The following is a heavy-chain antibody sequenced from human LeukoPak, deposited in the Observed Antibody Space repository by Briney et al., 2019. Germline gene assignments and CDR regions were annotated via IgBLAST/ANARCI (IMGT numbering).Heavy chain of an antibody. CDR1: GGSISTYY. CDR3: ARDRFSGSHSDY. Sequence: PSETLSLTCTVSGGSISTYYWSWIRQPPGKGLEWIGYIYYTGSTSYNPSLKSRVTISVDTSKNQISLKLSSVTAADTAMYYCARDRFSGSHSDYWGQGTLVTVSS. J-gene: IGHJ4*02. D-gene: IGHD1-26*01. CDR2: IYYTGST. V-gene: IGHV4-59*01.